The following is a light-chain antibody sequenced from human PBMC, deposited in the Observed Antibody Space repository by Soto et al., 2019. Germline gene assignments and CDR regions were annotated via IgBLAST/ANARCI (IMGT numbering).Light chain of an antibody. V-gene: IGKV3-20*01. CDR1: QSVSSN. CDR2: GAS. CDR3: QQYGFRT. J-gene: IGKJ1*01. Sequence: EIVLTQSPATLSLSPGERATLSCRASQSVSSNLAWYQQKPGQAPRLLIYGASSRATGIPDRFSGSGSGTDFTLTISRLEPEDFAVYYCQQYGFRTFGQGTKVDIK.